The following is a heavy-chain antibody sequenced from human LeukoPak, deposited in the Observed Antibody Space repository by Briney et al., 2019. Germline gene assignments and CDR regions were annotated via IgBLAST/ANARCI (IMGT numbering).Heavy chain of an antibody. CDR3: ARFEELLVGMDV. Sequence: SETLSLTCTVSGGSVSSGGYYWSWIGPPPGQGLVWIGYIYYSGSTNYNPSLKSRVTISVDTSKNQFSLKLSSVTTADTAVYYCARFEELLVGMDVWGKGTTVTVSS. CDR2: IYYSGST. J-gene: IGHJ6*04. D-gene: IGHD3-10*01. V-gene: IGHV4-61*08. CDR1: GGSVSSGGYY.